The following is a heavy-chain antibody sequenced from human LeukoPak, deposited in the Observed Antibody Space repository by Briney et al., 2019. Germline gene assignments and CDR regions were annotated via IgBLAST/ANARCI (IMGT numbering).Heavy chain of an antibody. CDR3: ARVSGDPGEIYYFDY. J-gene: IGHJ4*02. CDR2: IYYSGST. V-gene: IGHV4-59*01. D-gene: IGHD2-21*01. CDR1: GGSISSYY. Sequence: PSETLSLTCTVSGGSISSYYWSWIRQPPGKGLEWIGCIYYSGSTNYNPSLKSRVTISVDTSKNQFSLKLSSVTAADTAVYYCARVSGDPGEIYYFDYWGQGTLVTVSS.